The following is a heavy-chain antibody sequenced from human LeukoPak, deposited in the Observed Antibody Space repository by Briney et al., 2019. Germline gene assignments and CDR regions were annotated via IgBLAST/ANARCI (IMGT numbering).Heavy chain of an antibody. CDR1: GFTFSSYG. V-gene: IGHV3-33*01. CDR3: ARDDDTTGHYSYFQH. Sequence: GGSLRLSCAASGFTFSSYGMHWIRQAPGKGLEWVAVIWSDGYKKYYAESVKGRFTVSRDTSKNTLYLQMDSLRAEDTAVYYCARDDDTTGHYSYFQHWGQGTLVTASS. CDR2: IWSDGYKK. J-gene: IGHJ1*01. D-gene: IGHD3-22*01.